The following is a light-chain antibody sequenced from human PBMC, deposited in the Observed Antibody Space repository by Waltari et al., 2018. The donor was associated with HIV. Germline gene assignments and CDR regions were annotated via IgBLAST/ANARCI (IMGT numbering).Light chain of an antibody. Sequence: DIVMTQSPLSLPVTPGEPASISCRSSQSLLHSNGYNYLDWYLQKPWQSPQLLIYLGSNRASGVPDRFSGSGSGTDFTLKISSVEAEDVGVYYCMQALQTPLTFGGGTKVEIK. CDR1: QSLLHSNGYNY. J-gene: IGKJ4*01. CDR2: LGS. CDR3: MQALQTPLT. V-gene: IGKV2-28*01.